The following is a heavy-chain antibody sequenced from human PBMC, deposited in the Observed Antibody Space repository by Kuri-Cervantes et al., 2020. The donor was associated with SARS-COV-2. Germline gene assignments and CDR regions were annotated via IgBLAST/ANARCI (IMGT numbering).Heavy chain of an antibody. CDR3: ARSPGGSGGYSSSWYLY. CDR2: ISSSSSYI. CDR1: GFTFSSDS. Sequence: ETLSLTCAASGFTFSSDSMNWVRQAPGKGLEWVSSISSSSSYIYYADSVKGRFTISRDNAKNSLYLQMNSLRAEDTAVYYCARSPGGSGGYSSSWYLYWGQGTLVTVSS. V-gene: IGHV3-21*01. J-gene: IGHJ4*02. D-gene: IGHD6-13*01.